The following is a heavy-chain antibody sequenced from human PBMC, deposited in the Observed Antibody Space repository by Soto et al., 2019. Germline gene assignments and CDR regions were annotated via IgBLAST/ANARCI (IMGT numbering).Heavy chain of an antibody. D-gene: IGHD3-10*01. CDR2: IHHTKGT. Sequence: QVQLQESGPGLVKPSGTLSLTCAVSGGSLSSDQWWTWVRQPPGKGLEWIGDIHHTKGTNYDPSLMSRVTISADNSESQFSLKLASVTAADTAMYYCATGYFGDFLWGPGIRVTVSS. J-gene: IGHJ2*01. V-gene: IGHV4-4*02. CDR3: ATGYFGDFL. CDR1: GGSLSSDQW.